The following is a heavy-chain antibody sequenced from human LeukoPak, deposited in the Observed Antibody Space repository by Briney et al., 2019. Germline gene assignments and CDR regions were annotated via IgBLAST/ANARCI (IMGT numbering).Heavy chain of an antibody. J-gene: IGHJ4*02. CDR1: GYTFTSYD. CDR2: MNPNSGNA. D-gene: IGHD1-26*01. CDR3: AILSYHGELDFDY. V-gene: IGHV1-8*01. Sequence: ASVKVSCKASGYTFTSYDINWVRQATGQGLEWMGWMNPNSGNAGYAQKFQGRVTMTRNTSISTAYMELSSLRSEDTAVYYCAILSYHGELDFDYWGQGTLVTVSS.